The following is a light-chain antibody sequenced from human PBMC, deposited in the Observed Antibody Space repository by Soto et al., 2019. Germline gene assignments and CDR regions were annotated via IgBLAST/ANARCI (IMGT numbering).Light chain of an antibody. J-gene: IGKJ2*01. Sequence: EIVMTQSPATLSVSPGESATLSCRASHSVSSNLAWYQQKPGQAPRLLVYGASTRATGIPVRFSGSGSGTDFTLTVSSLQSEDFAVYYCQFGVTFGQVTKVEI. CDR2: GAS. CDR1: HSVSSN. V-gene: IGKV3-15*01. CDR3: QFGVT.